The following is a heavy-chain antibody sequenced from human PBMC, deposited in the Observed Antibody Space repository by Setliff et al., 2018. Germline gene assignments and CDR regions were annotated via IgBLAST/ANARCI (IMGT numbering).Heavy chain of an antibody. Sequence: SETLSLTCTVSGGSISSGNYYWGWIRQPAGKGLEWIGHIQTSGTTNYNPSLKSRVTISVDTSKNQFSLKLSAVTAADTAVYFCAREDGPNYYYYYMDIWGKGTTVTVSS. J-gene: IGHJ6*03. D-gene: IGHD2-8*01. CDR2: IQTSGTT. CDR1: GGSISSGNYY. CDR3: AREDGPNYYYYYMDI. V-gene: IGHV4-61*09.